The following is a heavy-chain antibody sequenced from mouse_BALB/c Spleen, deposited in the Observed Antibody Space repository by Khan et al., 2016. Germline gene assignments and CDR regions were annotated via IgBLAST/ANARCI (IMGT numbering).Heavy chain of an antibody. D-gene: IGHD1-3*01. Sequence: QIQLVQSGPELKKPGETVNISCKSSGYIFRNYGMNWVKQAPGKGLKWMGWIIINTGEPTYAEEFKGRFVFSLESSASTAHLQINNLKNEDTATYFCARGGYNYLFDYWGQGTTLTVSS. CDR3: ARGGYNYLFDY. CDR2: IIINTGEP. J-gene: IGHJ2*01. CDR1: GYIFRNYG. V-gene: IGHV9-3*02.